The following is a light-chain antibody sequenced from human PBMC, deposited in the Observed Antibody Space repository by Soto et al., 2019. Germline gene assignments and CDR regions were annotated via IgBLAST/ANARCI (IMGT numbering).Light chain of an antibody. CDR3: QQRKSYPIT. V-gene: IGKV1-9*01. Sequence: DLQLIQSPSFLSASVGDRVTSTCRASQDINTYLAWYQQKPGKAPKLLIFAASTLQNRVPSRFIGSGSGTEFTVTITSLQPEDFATYYCQQRKSYPITFGQGTRLEIK. CDR1: QDINTY. CDR2: AAS. J-gene: IGKJ5*01.